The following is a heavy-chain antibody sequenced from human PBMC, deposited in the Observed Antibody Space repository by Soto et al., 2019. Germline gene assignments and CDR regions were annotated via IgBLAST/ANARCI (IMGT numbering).Heavy chain of an antibody. CDR3: ASGASSTTVTWFDP. D-gene: IGHD4-17*01. V-gene: IGHV4-39*01. CDR1: GGSINKRPYY. Sequence: QLQLQESGPGLVKPSDTLSLTCSVSGGSINKRPYYWAWIRQPPGKGLEWIGSLYYSGNIYYNPSLESRVTMSVDTAKNQFSLRLSSVTAADTALYYCASGASSTTVTWFDPWGQGILVAVSS. J-gene: IGHJ5*02. CDR2: LYYSGNI.